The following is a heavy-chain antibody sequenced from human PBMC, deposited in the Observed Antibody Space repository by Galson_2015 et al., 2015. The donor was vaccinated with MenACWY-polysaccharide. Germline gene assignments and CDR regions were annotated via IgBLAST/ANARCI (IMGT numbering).Heavy chain of an antibody. CDR1: DYSIRSGYF. J-gene: IGHJ4*02. CDR3: ARVEKYSGSFYILY. D-gene: IGHD1-26*01. V-gene: IGHV4-38-2*01. CDR2: IFHSGTT. Sequence: ETLSLTCAVSDYSIRSGYFWGWIRQPPGKGLEWIASIFHSGTTYYNPSLKSRVTISVDTSKNQFSLKLSSVTAADAAVYYCARVEKYSGSFYILYWGQGTLVTVSS.